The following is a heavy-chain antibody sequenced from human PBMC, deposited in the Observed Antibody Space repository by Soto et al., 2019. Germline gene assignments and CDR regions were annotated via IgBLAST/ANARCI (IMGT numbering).Heavy chain of an antibody. CDR3: AKYLGGGYQLAPFDY. J-gene: IGHJ4*02. Sequence: QVQLVESGGGVVQPGRSLRLSCAASGFTFSSYGMHWVRQAPGKGLEWVAVISYDGSNKYYADSVKGRFTISRKNSKNTLYRKRNSRRAEDTAVYYCAKYLGGGYQLAPFDYWGQGTLVTVSS. CDR1: GFTFSSYG. V-gene: IGHV3-30*18. D-gene: IGHD2-2*01. CDR2: ISYDGSNK.